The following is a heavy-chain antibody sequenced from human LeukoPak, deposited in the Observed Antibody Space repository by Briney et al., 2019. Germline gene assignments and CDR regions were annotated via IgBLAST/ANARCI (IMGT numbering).Heavy chain of an antibody. D-gene: IGHD6-6*01. V-gene: IGHV3-30*03. Sequence: PGGSLRLSCAASGFTFSSYGMHWVRQAPGKGLEWVAVVSSDGSIDYYADSVRGRFTVSRDNSKNTMYLQMNSLRAEDTAVYYCARGPLLVSNWGQGTLVTVSS. J-gene: IGHJ4*02. CDR3: ARGPLLVSN. CDR2: VSSDGSID. CDR1: GFTFSSYG.